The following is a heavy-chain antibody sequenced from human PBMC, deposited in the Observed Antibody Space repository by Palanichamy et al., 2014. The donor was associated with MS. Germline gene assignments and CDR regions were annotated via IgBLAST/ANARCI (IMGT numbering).Heavy chain of an antibody. V-gene: IGHV5-51*01. D-gene: IGHD2-2*01. Sequence: QLVQSGAEVKKPGESLKISCKGSGYSFTSYWIGWVRQMPGKGLEWMGIIYPADSDTRYSPSFQGEVTISADKSISTAYLQWSSLKASDTAMYYCARALSSSSWIHPFGYWGQGTLVTVSS. CDR2: IYPADSDT. CDR1: GYSFTSYW. CDR3: ARALSSSSWIHPFGY. J-gene: IGHJ4*02.